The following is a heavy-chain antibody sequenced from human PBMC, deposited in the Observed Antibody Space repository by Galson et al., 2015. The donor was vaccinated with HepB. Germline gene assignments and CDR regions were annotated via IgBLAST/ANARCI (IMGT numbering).Heavy chain of an antibody. Sequence: SLRLSCAASGFTFSSYAMHWVRQAPGKGLEWVAVISYDGSNKYYTDSVKGRFTISRDNAKNTVSLQMNSLRVEDTALYHCAYFGGGALDFWGQGTIVTVSP. J-gene: IGHJ3*01. V-gene: IGHV3-30-3*01. D-gene: IGHD4-23*01. CDR3: AYFGGGALDF. CDR1: GFTFSSYA. CDR2: ISYDGSNK.